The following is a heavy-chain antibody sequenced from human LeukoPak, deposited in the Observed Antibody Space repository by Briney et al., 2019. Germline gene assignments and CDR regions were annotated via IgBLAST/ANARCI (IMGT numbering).Heavy chain of an antibody. V-gene: IGHV1-69*05. D-gene: IGHD6-13*01. J-gene: IGHJ3*02. CDR2: IIPIFGTA. CDR1: GGTFSSYA. CDR3: ARSSSWHAFDI. Sequence: ASVKVSCKASGGTFSSYAISWVRQALGQGLEWMGRIIPIFGTANYAQKFQGRVTITTDESTSTAYMELSSLRSEDTAVYYCARSSSWHAFDIWGQGTMVTVSS.